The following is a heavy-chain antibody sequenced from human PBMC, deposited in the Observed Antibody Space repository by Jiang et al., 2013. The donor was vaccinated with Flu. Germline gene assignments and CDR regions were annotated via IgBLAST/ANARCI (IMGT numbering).Heavy chain of an antibody. D-gene: IGHD3-10*01. CDR2: ISYDGSNK. CDR1: SYA. Sequence: SYAMHWVRQAPGKGLEWVAVISYDGSNKYYADSVKGRFTISRDNSKNTLYLQMNSLRAEDTAVYYCASLWFGELSNWFDPWGQGTLVTVSS. V-gene: IGHV3-30*04. CDR3: ASLWFGELSNWFDP. J-gene: IGHJ5*02.